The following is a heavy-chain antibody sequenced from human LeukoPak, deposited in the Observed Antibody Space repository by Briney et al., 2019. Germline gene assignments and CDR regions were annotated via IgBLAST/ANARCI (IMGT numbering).Heavy chain of an antibody. V-gene: IGHV3-30*18. J-gene: IGHJ3*02. CDR1: GFTFTNAW. Sequence: GGSHRLSCAASGFTFTNAWMSWVRQSPGKGLEWVAVISYDGSNKYYADSVKGRFTISRDNSKNTLYLQMNSLRAEDTAVYYCAKDRRGRSGKAFDIWGQGTMVTVSS. CDR3: AKDRRGRSGKAFDI. CDR2: ISYDGSNK. D-gene: IGHD4-23*01.